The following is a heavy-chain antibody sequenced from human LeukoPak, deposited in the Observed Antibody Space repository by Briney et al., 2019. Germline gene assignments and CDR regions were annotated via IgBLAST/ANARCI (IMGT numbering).Heavy chain of an antibody. V-gene: IGHV4-30-4*08. D-gene: IGHD3-10*01. CDR3: ARPDSGKSSLDY. Sequence: SETLSLTCTVSGGSISSGDYYWSWIRQPPGKGLEWIGYIYYSGSTYYNPSLKSRVTISVDTSKNHFSLKLSSVTAADTAVYYCARPDSGKSSLDYWGQGTLVTVSS. CDR2: IYYSGST. CDR1: GGSISSGDYY. J-gene: IGHJ4*02.